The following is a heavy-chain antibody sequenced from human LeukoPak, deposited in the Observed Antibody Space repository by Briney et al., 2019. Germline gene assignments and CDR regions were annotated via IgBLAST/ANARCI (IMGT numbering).Heavy chain of an antibody. J-gene: IGHJ5*02. CDR1: GDSVSSNSAA. CDR2: TYYRSKWYN. CDR3: ARAPKETGDFGP. V-gene: IGHV6-1*01. D-gene: IGHD7-27*01. Sequence: SQTLSLTFAISGDSVSSNSAAWNWIRQSPSRGLECLGRTYYRSKWYNDYAVSVKSRITINPDTSKNQCSLQLNSVTPEDTAVYYCARAPKETGDFGPWGQGTLVTVSS.